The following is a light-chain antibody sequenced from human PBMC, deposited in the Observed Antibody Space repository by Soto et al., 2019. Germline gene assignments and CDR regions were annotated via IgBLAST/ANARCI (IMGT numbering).Light chain of an antibody. CDR1: QSVSSDY. J-gene: IGKJ2*01. V-gene: IGKV3-20*01. Sequence: EIVLTQSPGTLSLSPGERATLSCRASQSVSSDYLAWYQQKHGQAPRLRIYGASRGSAGIPDRFSRRGSGTNFTLPISRLEREDFAVYFCLHYGKSPMFTFGQGTKLQIK. CDR3: LHYGKSPMFT. CDR2: GAS.